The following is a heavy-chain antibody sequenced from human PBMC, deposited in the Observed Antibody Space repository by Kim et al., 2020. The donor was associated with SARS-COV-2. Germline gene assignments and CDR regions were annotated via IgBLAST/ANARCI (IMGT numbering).Heavy chain of an antibody. CDR3: ASVPLGYCSSTSCQNPDY. CDR2: IIPIFGTA. Sequence: SVKVSCKASGGTFSSYAISWVRQAPGQGLEWMGGIIPIFGTANYAQKFQGRVTITADESTSTAYMELSSLRSEDTAVYYCASVPLGYCSSTSCQNPDYWGQGTLVTVSS. V-gene: IGHV1-69*13. J-gene: IGHJ4*02. CDR1: GGTFSSYA. D-gene: IGHD2-2*01.